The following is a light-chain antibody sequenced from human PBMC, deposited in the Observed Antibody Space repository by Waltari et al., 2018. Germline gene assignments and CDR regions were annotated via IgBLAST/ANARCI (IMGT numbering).Light chain of an antibody. Sequence: IQMTQSPSSLSASVGDRVTITCRASQSISTSLNWYQQIPGKAPKLLIYVASTLKSGVPSRFSGSGSGTDFSLTISSLQPEDFATDYCQQSYTTAYTFGQGTKLEIK. V-gene: IGKV1-39*01. J-gene: IGKJ2*01. CDR2: VAS. CDR1: QSISTS. CDR3: QQSYTTAYT.